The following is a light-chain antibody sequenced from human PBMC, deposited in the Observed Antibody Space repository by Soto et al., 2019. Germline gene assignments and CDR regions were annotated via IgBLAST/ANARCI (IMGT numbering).Light chain of an antibody. CDR2: KAS. CDR1: QSISTW. J-gene: IGKJ1*01. V-gene: IGKV1-5*03. Sequence: DIQMTQSPSTLSASVGDRVTITCRASQSISTWLAWYQQKPGKAPKVLIYKASSLESGVPSRFSGSGSGTEFTLTISSLQTDDSATYYCQHWDSSWTFGQGTKVEIK. CDR3: QHWDSSWT.